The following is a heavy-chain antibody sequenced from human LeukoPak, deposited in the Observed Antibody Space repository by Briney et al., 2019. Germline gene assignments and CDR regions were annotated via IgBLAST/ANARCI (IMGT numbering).Heavy chain of an antibody. CDR3: AKADNYYDSSGYYPNWFDP. V-gene: IGHV3-23*01. D-gene: IGHD3-22*01. CDR2: ISGSGGST. CDR1: GFTFSSYA. Sequence: GGSLRLSCAASGFTFSSYAMSWVRQAPGKGLEWVSAISGSGGSTYYADSVKGRFTISRDNSKNTLYLQMNSLRAEDTAVYYCAKADNYYDSSGYYPNWFDPWGQGTLVTASS. J-gene: IGHJ5*02.